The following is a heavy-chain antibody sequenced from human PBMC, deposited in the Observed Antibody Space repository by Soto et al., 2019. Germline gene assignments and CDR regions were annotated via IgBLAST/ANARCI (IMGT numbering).Heavy chain of an antibody. CDR3: AKTYYYDSSGFPAWFDP. V-gene: IGHV4-59*12. CDR2: IYYSGST. Sequence: PSETLSLTCTVSGGSISSYYWSWIRQPPGKGLEWIGYIYYSGSTYYNPSLKSRVTISVDTSKNQFSLKLSSVTAADTAVYYCAKTYYYDSSGFPAWFDPWGQGTLVTVSS. D-gene: IGHD3-22*01. CDR1: GGSISSYY. J-gene: IGHJ5*02.